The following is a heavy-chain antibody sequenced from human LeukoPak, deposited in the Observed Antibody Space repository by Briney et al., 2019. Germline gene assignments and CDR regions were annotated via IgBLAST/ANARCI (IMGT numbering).Heavy chain of an antibody. CDR1: GFTFSSYS. D-gene: IGHD3-10*01. V-gene: IGHV3-21*01. Sequence: GRCLRLSCAASGFTFSSYSMNWVRQAPGKGLEWVSSISSSSSYIYYADSEKRRFTISRDNAKNSLYLQMNSMRAEDTAVYYCARGVLNYYGSGSSGYWGQGTLVTVAS. CDR3: ARGVLNYYGSGSSGY. CDR2: ISSSSSYI. J-gene: IGHJ4*02.